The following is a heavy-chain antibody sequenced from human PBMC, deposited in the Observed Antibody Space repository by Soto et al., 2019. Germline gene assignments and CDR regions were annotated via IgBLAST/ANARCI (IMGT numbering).Heavy chain of an antibody. D-gene: IGHD4-17*01. CDR3: VRVYGEIDY. Sequence: QVQLVQSGAEVKKPGASVKVDCKASGYTFTNYDINWVRQATGQGLEWMGWMNPKSGNTGYAQQFQGRVIMTRSTSISAAYMELSSLRSEDTAVYYCVRVYGEIDYLGPGTLVTGSS. V-gene: IGHV1-8*02. CDR2: MNPKSGNT. J-gene: IGHJ4*02. CDR1: GYTFTNYD.